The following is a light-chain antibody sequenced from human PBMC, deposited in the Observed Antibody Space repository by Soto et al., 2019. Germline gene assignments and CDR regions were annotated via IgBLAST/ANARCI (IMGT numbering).Light chain of an antibody. V-gene: IGLV2-14*01. Sequence: QSALTQPASVSGSPGQSITIPCTGTSSDVGGYNYVSWYQHHPGKAPKLMIFDVSYRPSGVSDRFSGSKSGNTASLTISGLQAEDEADYYCSSYTRANTPFLFGTGTQLTVL. CDR1: SSDVGGYNY. J-gene: IGLJ1*01. CDR2: DVS. CDR3: SSYTRANTPFL.